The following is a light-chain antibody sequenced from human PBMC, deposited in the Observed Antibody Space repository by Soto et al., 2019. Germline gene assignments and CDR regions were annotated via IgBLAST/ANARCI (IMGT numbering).Light chain of an antibody. CDR1: QSISTW. V-gene: IGKV1-5*01. J-gene: IGKJ2*01. CDR2: DAS. CDR3: QQYNSYSYT. Sequence: DIQMTQSPSTLSASVGDRVTITCRASQSISTWLAWYQQIPGKAPKLLIYDASTLESGVPSRFSGSGSGTEFTPTISSLQPDDYAASFCQQYNSYSYTFGQGTKLDIK.